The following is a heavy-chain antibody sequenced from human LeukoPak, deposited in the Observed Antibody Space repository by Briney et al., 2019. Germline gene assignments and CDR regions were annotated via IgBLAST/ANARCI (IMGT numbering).Heavy chain of an antibody. J-gene: IGHJ4*02. V-gene: IGHV3-30*18. D-gene: IGHD2-2*01. CDR2: ISHDGVDK. Sequence: PGRSLRLSCAASGFTFDTYGMHWVRQAPGKGLEWVAVISHDGVDKYYADSVKGRFTISRDNSKNTVSLQVNSLRADDTAAYYCAKGGYCTATRCYVGKGMDDWGQGTLVTVSS. CDR3: AKGGYCTATRCYVGKGMDD. CDR1: GFTFDTYG.